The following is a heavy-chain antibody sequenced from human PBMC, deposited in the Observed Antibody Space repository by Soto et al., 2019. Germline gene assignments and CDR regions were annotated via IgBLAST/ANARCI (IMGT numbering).Heavy chain of an antibody. Sequence: QVQLVQSGAEVKKPGASVRVSCKASGYTFTSYYIHWVRQAPGQGLEWVAIINPVGGSTNYARKLQGSVTVTRDTSTRTVHMELSSLRSEDTAVYYCARGWGRVVYAMDVWGQGTTVTVSS. V-gene: IGHV1-46*04. CDR2: INPVGGST. J-gene: IGHJ6*02. CDR1: GYTFTSYY. D-gene: IGHD1-26*01. CDR3: ARGWGRVVYAMDV.